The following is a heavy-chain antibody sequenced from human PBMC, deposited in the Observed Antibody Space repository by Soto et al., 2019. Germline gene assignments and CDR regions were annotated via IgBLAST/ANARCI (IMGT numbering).Heavy chain of an antibody. J-gene: IGHJ4*02. CDR3: ARDRNFNYPRSDGFDY. Sequence: PGGSLRLSCAASGFTFSIYAMHWVRQAPGKGLEYVSAISKNGSRTYYANSVKGRFTISRDNAKNSLYLQMNSLRAEDTAVYYCARDRNFNYPRSDGFDYWGQGTLVTVSS. D-gene: IGHD3-9*01. CDR2: ISKNGSRT. V-gene: IGHV3-64*01. CDR1: GFTFSIYA.